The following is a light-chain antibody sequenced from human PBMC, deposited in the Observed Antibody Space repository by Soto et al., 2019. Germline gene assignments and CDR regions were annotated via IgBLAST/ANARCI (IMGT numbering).Light chain of an antibody. CDR3: SSYTSSSTV. CDR1: SSDVGGYNY. V-gene: IGLV2-14*01. CDR2: DVS. Sequence: QSVLTQPASVSGSPGQSSTISCTGTSSDVGGYNYVSWYQQHPGKAPKLMIYDVSNRPSGVSNRFSGSKSGNTASLTISGLQAEEEADYYCSSYTSSSTVFGTGTKVTVL. J-gene: IGLJ1*01.